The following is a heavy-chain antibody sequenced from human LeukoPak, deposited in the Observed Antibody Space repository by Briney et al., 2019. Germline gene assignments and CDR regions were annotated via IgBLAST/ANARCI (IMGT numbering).Heavy chain of an antibody. CDR1: GFTFDDYA. CDR3: ARGSVQLWLRDTYYYMDI. CDR2: INWDGRIT. J-gene: IGHJ6*03. Sequence: GESLRLSCAASGFTFDDYAMNWVRQVPGRGLEWVSGINWDGRITEYADSVKDRFTISRQNTKNSLYLYMNNLGGEDTALYFCARGSVQLWLRDTYYYMDIWGKGTTVTVSS. V-gene: IGHV3-20*04. D-gene: IGHD5-18*01.